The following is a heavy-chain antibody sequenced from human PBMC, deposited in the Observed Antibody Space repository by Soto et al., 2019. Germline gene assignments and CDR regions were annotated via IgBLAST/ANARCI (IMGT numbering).Heavy chain of an antibody. CDR1: GVTFDDFA. D-gene: IGHD2-15*01. J-gene: IGHJ4*02. CDR2: ISRNSGRI. CDR3: AKDAGDAGSGPFDY. V-gene: IGHV3-9*01. Sequence: EVQVVESGGGLVQPGRSLRLSCAAFGVTFDDFAMHWVRQVPGKGLEWVSGISRNSGRIGYADSVKGRFTISRDNAENSLYLQMNSLRPEDTALYYCAKDAGDAGSGPFDYWGQGTLVTVSS.